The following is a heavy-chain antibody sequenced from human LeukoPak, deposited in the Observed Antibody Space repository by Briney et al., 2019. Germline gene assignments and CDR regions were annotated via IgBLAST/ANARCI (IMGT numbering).Heavy chain of an antibody. D-gene: IGHD2-2*01. CDR1: GGSISSSSYY. J-gene: IGHJ5*02. V-gene: IGHV4-61*02. Sequence: SETLSLTCTVSGGSISSSSYYWGWIRQPAGKGLEWIGRIYTSGSTNYNPSPKSRVTMSVDTSKNQFSLKLSSVTAADTAVYYCARILGYCSSTSCSNWFDPWGQGTLVTVSS. CDR2: IYTSGST. CDR3: ARILGYCSSTSCSNWFDP.